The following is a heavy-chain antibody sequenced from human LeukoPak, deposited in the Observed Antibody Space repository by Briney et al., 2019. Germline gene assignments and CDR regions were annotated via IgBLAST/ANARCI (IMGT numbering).Heavy chain of an antibody. CDR2: TYYRSNRYN. CDR3: VRGGGSGNDFLDQ. J-gene: IGHJ4*02. D-gene: IGHD5-12*01. CDR1: GYSVSSNSAA. V-gene: IGHV6-1*01. Sequence: SQTLSLTCACSGYSVSSNSAAWNWIRQSPSRGLEWLGRTYYRSNRYNDYAISVKSRVTISPDKSKNQFSLQPSSVTPEDTALYCGVRGGGSGNDFLDQGAQGPLVSVSS.